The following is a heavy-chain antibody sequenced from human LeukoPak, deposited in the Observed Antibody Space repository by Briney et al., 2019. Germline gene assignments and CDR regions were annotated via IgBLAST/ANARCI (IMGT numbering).Heavy chain of an antibody. CDR3: ASDPYDLGWFDP. CDR1: GGSISSYY. J-gene: IGHJ5*02. Sequence: SETLSLTCTVSGGSISSYYWSWIRQPPGKGLEWIGYIYYSGSTNYNPSLKSRVTISVDTSKNQFSLKLSSVTAADTAVYYCASDPYDLGWFDPWGQGTLVTVSS. CDR2: IYYSGST. V-gene: IGHV4-59*01. D-gene: IGHD3-3*01.